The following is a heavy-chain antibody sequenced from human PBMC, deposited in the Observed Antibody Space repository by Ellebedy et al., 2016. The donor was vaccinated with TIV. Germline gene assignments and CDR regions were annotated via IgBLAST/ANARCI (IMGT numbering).Heavy chain of an antibody. D-gene: IGHD3-16*01. Sequence: AASVKVSCKASGFTFSSYAISWVRQAPGQGLEWMGGIIPIFGTANYAQKFQGRVTITADESTSTAYMELSSLRSEDTAVYYCARDGGVSSLYYYYGMDVWGQGTTVTVSS. CDR3: ARDGGVSSLYYYYGMDV. CDR1: GFTFSSYA. CDR2: IIPIFGTA. V-gene: IGHV1-69*13. J-gene: IGHJ6*02.